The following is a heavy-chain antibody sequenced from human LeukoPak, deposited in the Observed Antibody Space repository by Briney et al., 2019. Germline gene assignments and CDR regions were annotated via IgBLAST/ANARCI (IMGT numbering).Heavy chain of an antibody. V-gene: IGHV4-61*02. D-gene: IGHD6-6*01. CDR3: ARESPYSSSSLFDY. CDR1: GGSISSGSYY. Sequence: SETLSLTCTVSGGSISSGSYYWSWIRQPAGKGLEWIGRIYTSGSTNYNPSLKSRVTISVDTSKNQFSLKLSSVTAADTAVYYCARESPYSSSSLFDYWGQGTLVTVSS. CDR2: IYTSGST. J-gene: IGHJ4*02.